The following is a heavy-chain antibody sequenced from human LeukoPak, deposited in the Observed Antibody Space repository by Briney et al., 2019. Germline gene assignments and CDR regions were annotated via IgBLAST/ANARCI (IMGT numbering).Heavy chain of an antibody. CDR1: DSSIRTYY. J-gene: IGHJ4*02. D-gene: IGHD1-26*01. CDR2: IYHSGST. Sequence: PSETLSLTCTVSDSSIRTYYWSWIRQPPGKGLEWIGSIYHSGSTYYNPSLKSRVTISVDTSKNQFSLKLSSVTAADTAVYYYAREEWELLQVNLTKYYFDYWGQGTLVTVSS. V-gene: IGHV4-38-2*02. CDR3: AREEWELLQVNLTKYYFDY.